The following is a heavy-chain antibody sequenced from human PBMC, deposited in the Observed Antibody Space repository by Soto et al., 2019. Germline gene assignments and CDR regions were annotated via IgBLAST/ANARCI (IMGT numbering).Heavy chain of an antibody. D-gene: IGHD2-15*01. CDR1: GGSFRGYY. CDR3: ARAAPRYCSGGSCYSGRDY. CDR2: INHSGST. J-gene: IGHJ4*01. Sequence: SETLCLTCAVFGGSFRGYYWSCIRQPPGKGLEWIGEINHSGSTNYNPSLKSRVTISVDTSKNQFSLKLSSVTAADTAVYYCARAAPRYCSGGSCYSGRDYWGHGTLVPVFS. V-gene: IGHV4-34*01.